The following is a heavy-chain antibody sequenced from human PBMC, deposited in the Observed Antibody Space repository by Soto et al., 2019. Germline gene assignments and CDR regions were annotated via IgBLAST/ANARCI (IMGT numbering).Heavy chain of an antibody. V-gene: IGHV3-30-3*01. CDR3: ARDRVVDYYYYGMDG. J-gene: IGHJ6*02. Sequence: QVQLVESGGGVVQPGRSLRLSCAASGFTFSSYAMHWVRQAPGKGLEWVAVISYDGSNKYYADSVKGRFTISRDNSKNTLYLQMNSLRAEDTAVYYCARDRVVDYYYYGMDGWGQGTTVTVSS. D-gene: IGHD3-3*01. CDR1: GFTFSSYA. CDR2: ISYDGSNK.